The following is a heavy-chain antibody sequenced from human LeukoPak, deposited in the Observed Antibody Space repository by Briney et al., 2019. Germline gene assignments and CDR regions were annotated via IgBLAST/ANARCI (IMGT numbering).Heavy chain of an antibody. J-gene: IGHJ4*02. CDR3: AVYCSGGCYSGLV. CDR1: GFTFSIYW. CDR2: IDSDGRNT. V-gene: IGHV3-74*01. D-gene: IGHD2-21*02. Sequence: GGSLRLSCAASGFTFSIYWIHWVRQAPGKGLVWVSLIDSDGRNTVYADSVKGRFTISRDNAKNTLYLQMNSLRAEDTAVYYCAVYCSGGCYSGLVWGQGTLVTVSS.